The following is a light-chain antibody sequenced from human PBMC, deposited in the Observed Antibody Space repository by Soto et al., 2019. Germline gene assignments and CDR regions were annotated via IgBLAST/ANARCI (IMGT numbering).Light chain of an antibody. CDR1: RSDVGAYNY. CDR3: SSFTSRFTFV. Sequence: QSVLTQPASVSGSPGQSIGISCNGTRSDVGAYNYVSWYQQHPGKAPKLMISEVTNRPSGVSDRFSGSKSGNTASLTISGLQAEDEADYYCSSFTSRFTFVFGTGTKLTVL. J-gene: IGLJ1*01. V-gene: IGLV2-14*01. CDR2: EVT.